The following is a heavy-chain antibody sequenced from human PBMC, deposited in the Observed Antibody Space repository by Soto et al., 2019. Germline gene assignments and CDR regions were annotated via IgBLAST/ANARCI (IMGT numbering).Heavy chain of an antibody. J-gene: IGHJ4*02. CDR1: GFTFSSYG. CDR3: AKGGPMVRGPRGYFDY. CDR2: ISYDGSNK. V-gene: IGHV3-30*18. D-gene: IGHD3-10*01. Sequence: QVQLVESGGGVVQPGRSLRLSCAASGFTFSSYGMHWVRHAPGKGLEWVAVISYDGSNKYYADSVKGRFTISRDNSKNTLYLQMNSLRAEDTAVYYCAKGGPMVRGPRGYFDYWGQGNLVTVSS.